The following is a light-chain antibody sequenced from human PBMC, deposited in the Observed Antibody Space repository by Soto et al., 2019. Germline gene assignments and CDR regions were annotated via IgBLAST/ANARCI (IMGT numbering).Light chain of an antibody. CDR2: GAS. V-gene: IGKV3-15*01. CDR3: QRYGSSPT. J-gene: IGKJ1*01. Sequence: EIVMTQSPATLSVSPGDTAILSCRASQSVSTNLAWYQQKPGQAPRLLIYGASTRATDIPARFTGSGSGTEFTLTISSLQSEDFTVYYCQRYGSSPTFGQGTKVEIK. CDR1: QSVSTN.